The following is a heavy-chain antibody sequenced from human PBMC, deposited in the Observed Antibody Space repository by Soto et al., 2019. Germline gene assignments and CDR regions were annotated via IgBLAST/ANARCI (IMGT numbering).Heavy chain of an antibody. V-gene: IGHV1-24*01. CDR1: GYTLTELS. D-gene: IGHD4-4*01. J-gene: IGHJ4*02. Sequence: ASVKVSCKVSGYTLTELSMHWVRQAPGKGLEWMGGFDPEDDETIYAQKFQGRVTMTEDTSTDTAYMELSSLRSEDTAVYYCATADSNYLSNIVWGQGTLVTVSS. CDR2: FDPEDDET. CDR3: ATADSNYLSNIV.